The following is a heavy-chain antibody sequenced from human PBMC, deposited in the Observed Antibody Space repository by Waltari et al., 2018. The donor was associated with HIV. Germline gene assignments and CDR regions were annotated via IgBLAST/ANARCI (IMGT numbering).Heavy chain of an antibody. J-gene: IGHJ6*02. D-gene: IGHD4-17*01. V-gene: IGHV3-30*18. CDR1: GFTFSTHG. Sequence: QVPLVESGGCVVQSGRSLRLSCAASGFTFSTHGMHWVRQAPGKGLEWVVVISYDGSNKYYADSVKGRFTISRDNSKNTLYLQMNSLRAEDTAVYYCAKDRHGVTIYGMDVWGQGTTVTVSS. CDR2: ISYDGSNK. CDR3: AKDRHGVTIYGMDV.